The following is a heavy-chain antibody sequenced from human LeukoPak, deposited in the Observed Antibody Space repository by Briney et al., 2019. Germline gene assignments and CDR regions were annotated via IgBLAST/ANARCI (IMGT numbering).Heavy chain of an antibody. J-gene: IGHJ4*02. CDR3: ASGLNSRSSSC. V-gene: IGHV1-2*02. CDR2: ICLESGGT. D-gene: IGHD6-13*01. CDR1: GYSLTGYC. Sequence: AASVKVSCKASGYSLTGYCMHWVRQAPGQGLEWMGRICLESGGTNYAQKFQGRVTMTTDTTVSTAYMELSGLKSDDTAVYYCASGLNSRSSSCWGQGTRDTVSS.